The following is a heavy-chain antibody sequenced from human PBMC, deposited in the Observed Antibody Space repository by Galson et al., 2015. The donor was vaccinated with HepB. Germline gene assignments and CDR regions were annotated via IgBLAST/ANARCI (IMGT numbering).Heavy chain of an antibody. CDR3: ARDHGRKGRGLYPYYFDY. Sequence: SLRLSCAASGFTFSSYGMHWVRQAPGKGLEWVAVIWYDGSNKYYADSVKGRFTISRDNSKNTLYLQMNSLRAEDTAVYYCARDHGRKGRGLYPYYFDYWGQGTLVTVSS. V-gene: IGHV3-33*01. CDR1: GFTFSSYG. CDR2: IWYDGSNK. D-gene: IGHD2-15*01. J-gene: IGHJ4*02.